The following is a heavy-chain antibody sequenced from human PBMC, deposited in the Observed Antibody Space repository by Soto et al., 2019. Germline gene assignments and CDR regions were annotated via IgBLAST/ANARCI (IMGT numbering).Heavy chain of an antibody. CDR3: ARATYYYDGSGYPRPIYFDY. J-gene: IGHJ4*02. Sequence: SETLSLTCAVSYGSITSSGYSWSWIRQPPGKGLEWIGYIYHTGSTYYNPSLKSRVTISLDRSKNQFSLNLSSVTAADTAVYYCARATYYYDGSGYPRPIYFDYWGQGTLVTVSS. V-gene: IGHV4-30-2*01. D-gene: IGHD3-22*01. CDR2: IYHTGST. CDR1: YGSITSSGYS.